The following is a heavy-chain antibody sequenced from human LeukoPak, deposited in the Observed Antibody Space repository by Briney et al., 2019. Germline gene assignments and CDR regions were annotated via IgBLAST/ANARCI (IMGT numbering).Heavy chain of an antibody. D-gene: IGHD5-12*01. CDR1: GYTFTTYG. Sequence: AAVKVSCKASGYTFTTYGLNWVRQAPGQGLEWMGWISAYNGNKNYAQKLQGRVTMTTDTSTSTDYMELRSLRSDDTAVYYCARDDALVATGSFDYWGQGTLVTVST. V-gene: IGHV1-18*01. CDR3: ARDDALVATGSFDY. CDR2: ISAYNGNK. J-gene: IGHJ4*02.